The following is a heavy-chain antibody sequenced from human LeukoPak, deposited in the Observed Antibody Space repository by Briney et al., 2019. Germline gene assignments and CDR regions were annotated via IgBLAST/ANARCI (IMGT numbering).Heavy chain of an antibody. Sequence: SETLSLTCSDSGGSIRSSSYYWGWIRQPPGKGLEWIGSIYYSGSTYSNPSLKSRVTISVDTSKNQFSLKLSSLTAADTAVYYCARHTSFGTNYFDYWGQGTLVTVSS. CDR3: ARHTSFGTNYFDY. J-gene: IGHJ4*02. CDR2: IYYSGST. CDR1: GGSIRSSSYY. D-gene: IGHD3-16*01. V-gene: IGHV4-39*01.